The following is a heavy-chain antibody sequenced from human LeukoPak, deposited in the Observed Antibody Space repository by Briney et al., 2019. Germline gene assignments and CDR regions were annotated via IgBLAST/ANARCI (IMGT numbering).Heavy chain of an antibody. V-gene: IGHV6-1*01. Sequence: SQTLSLTCAISGDSVSSNSAAWNWIRQSPSRGLEWLGRTYYRSKWSSNYAVSVKSRITIHPDTSKNQFSLQLNSVTPEDTAVYYCAGGMDTDLHYWGQGTLVTVSS. CDR1: GDSVSSNSAA. CDR3: AGGMDTDLHY. CDR2: TYYRSKWSS. D-gene: IGHD5-18*01. J-gene: IGHJ4*02.